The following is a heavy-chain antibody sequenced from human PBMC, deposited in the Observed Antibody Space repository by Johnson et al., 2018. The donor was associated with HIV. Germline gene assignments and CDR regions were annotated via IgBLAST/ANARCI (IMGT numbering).Heavy chain of an antibody. J-gene: IGHJ3*02. CDR1: GFTFSSYG. V-gene: IGHV3-30*18. CDR3: AKVPNGGVDAFDI. Sequence: QVQLVESGGGVVQPGRSLRLSCAASGFTFSSYGMYWVRQAPGKGLEWVALISYDGSNKYYADSVKGRFTISRDNSKNTLYLQMNSLRAEDTAVYYCAKVPNGGVDAFDIWGQGTMVTVSS. CDR2: ISYDGSNK. D-gene: IGHD7-27*01.